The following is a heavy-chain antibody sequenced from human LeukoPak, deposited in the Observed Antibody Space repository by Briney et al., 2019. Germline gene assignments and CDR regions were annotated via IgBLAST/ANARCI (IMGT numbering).Heavy chain of an antibody. D-gene: IGHD2-2*01. CDR1: GFSFSNYG. Sequence: PGGSLRLSCAASGFSFSNYGMRWVRQAPGKGLEWVAYIRFDGSNQYYGDSVEGRFTISRDNSKNTLYLQMTSLRVEDTALFYCATYCISNSCYHDAFDIWGQGTMVTVSS. J-gene: IGHJ3*02. CDR2: IRFDGSNQ. CDR3: ATYCISNSCYHDAFDI. V-gene: IGHV3-30*02.